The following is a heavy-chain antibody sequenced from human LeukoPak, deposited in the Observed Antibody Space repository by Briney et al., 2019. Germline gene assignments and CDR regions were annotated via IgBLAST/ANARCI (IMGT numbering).Heavy chain of an antibody. CDR1: GFTFSSYG. CDR2: TSGRGDSA. V-gene: IGHV3-23*01. Sequence: TGGSLRLSCAASGFTFSSYGMSWVRQAPGKGLEWVSSTSGRGDSAYYADSVKGRFTISRDSSKNTLYLQMNSLRGDDTAVYYCAKTQSRTTMTRAGSEFDSWGQGTLVTVSS. CDR3: AKTQSRTTMTRAGSEFDS. J-gene: IGHJ4*02. D-gene: IGHD4-11*01.